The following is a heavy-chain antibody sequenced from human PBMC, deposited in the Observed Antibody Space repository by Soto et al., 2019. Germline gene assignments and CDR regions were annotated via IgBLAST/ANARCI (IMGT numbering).Heavy chain of an antibody. CDR2: IHYSGSN. CDR3: AREGSHSAYNFAIGIQLWSFDR. CDR1: GGSTSSGGYY. J-gene: IGHJ5*02. Sequence: PSETLSLTCTVSGGSTSSGGYYWNWIRQPPGKGLEWIAYIHYSGSNYHNPSLKSRVSISVDTSKNQISLNLTSVTAADMAVYYCAREGSHSAYNFAIGIQLWSFDRWGQGLPVTVSS. V-gene: IGHV4-31*03. D-gene: IGHD1-1*01.